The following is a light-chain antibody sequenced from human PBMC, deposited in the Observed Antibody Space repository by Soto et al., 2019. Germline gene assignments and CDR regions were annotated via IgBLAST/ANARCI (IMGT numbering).Light chain of an antibody. CDR1: HSDIGAGYG. CDR2: DNT. V-gene: IGLV1-40*01. J-gene: IGLJ2*01. Sequence: QSVLTQPPSVTGAPGQRVTISCTGSHSDIGAGYGVHWYQQFPHSAPKLLIYDNTNRPSGVPDRFSGSRSGTSASLAITGLQAEDEADYYCQSFDSSRIGLLFGGGTKLTVL. CDR3: QSFDSSRIGLL.